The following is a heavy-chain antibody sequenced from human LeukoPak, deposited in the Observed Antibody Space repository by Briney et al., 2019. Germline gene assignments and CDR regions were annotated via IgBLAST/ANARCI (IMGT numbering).Heavy chain of an antibody. D-gene: IGHD3-22*01. J-gene: IGHJ4*02. Sequence: GGSLRLSCAASGFTFDDYGMSWVRQAPGKGVEWVSGINWNGGSTVYADSVKGRFTISRDNAKNSVYLQMNSLRAEDTALYYCARVYYYDSSGYLDGLDYWGQGTLVTVSS. CDR3: ARVYYYDSSGYLDGLDY. CDR2: INWNGGST. V-gene: IGHV3-20*04. CDR1: GFTFDDYG.